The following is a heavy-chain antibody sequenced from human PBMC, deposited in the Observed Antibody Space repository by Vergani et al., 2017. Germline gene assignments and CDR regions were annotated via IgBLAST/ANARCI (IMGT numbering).Heavy chain of an antibody. CDR3: AKSGWLQHFGAHYFDS. V-gene: IGHV3-23*01. D-gene: IGHD5-24*01. CDR1: GFAFSRYA. Sequence: EVQLLESGGRLVQPGGSLRLSCVASGFAFSRYAMSWVRQAPGKGLEWVSGLTASGSGISYADSVRGRFTISRDNSKNTLFLQMDSLRAEDTAVYYCAKSGWLQHFGAHYFDSWGQGIPVTVSS. J-gene: IGHJ4*02. CDR2: LTASGSGI.